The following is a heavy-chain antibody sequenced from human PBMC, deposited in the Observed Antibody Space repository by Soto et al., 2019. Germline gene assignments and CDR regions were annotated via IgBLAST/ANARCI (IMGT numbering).Heavy chain of an antibody. CDR2: IYYSGTT. D-gene: IGHD2-2*01. CDR3: ARLIRCKTTSCYSDY. J-gene: IGHJ4*02. Sequence: PSETLSLTCTVSGGSISSSSYYWAWVRQPPGKGLEWIGSIYYSGTTYYNPSLKSRVTISEDTSKNQFSLKLSSVTAADTAVFYCARLIRCKTTSCYSDYWGQGTLVTVSS. CDR1: GGSISSSSYY. V-gene: IGHV4-39*01.